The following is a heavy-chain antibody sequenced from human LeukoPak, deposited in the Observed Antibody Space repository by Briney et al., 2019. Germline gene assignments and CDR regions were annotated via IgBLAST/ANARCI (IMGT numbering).Heavy chain of an antibody. J-gene: IGHJ4*02. CDR3: ARRKQLWLGIFDY. CDR1: GGTFSSYA. D-gene: IGHD5-18*01. V-gene: IGHV1-69*13. CDR2: IIPIFGTA. Sequence: SVKVSCKASGGTFSSYAISWVRQAPGQGLEWMGGIIPIFGTANYAQKFQGRVTITADESTSTAYMELSSLRSGDTAVYYCARRKQLWLGIFDYWGQGTLVTVSS.